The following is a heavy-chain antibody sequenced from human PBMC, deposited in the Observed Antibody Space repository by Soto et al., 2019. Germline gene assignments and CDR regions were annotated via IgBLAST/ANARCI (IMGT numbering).Heavy chain of an antibody. V-gene: IGHV1-2*04. CDR2: INPNSGGT. Sequence: ASVKVSCKASGYTFTGYYMHWVRQAPGQGLEWMGWINPNSGGTNYAQKFQGWVTMTRDTSISTAYMELRRLRSDDTAVYYCARSGIGITIFGVVINPSGDYYYMDVWGKGTTVTVSS. J-gene: IGHJ6*03. CDR1: GYTFTGYY. D-gene: IGHD3-3*01. CDR3: ARSGIGITIFGVVINPSGDYYYMDV.